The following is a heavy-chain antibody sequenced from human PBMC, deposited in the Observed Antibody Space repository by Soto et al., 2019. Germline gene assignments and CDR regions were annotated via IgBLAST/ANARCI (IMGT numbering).Heavy chain of an antibody. CDR1: GCTFSSYA. CDR2: IIPVFGTA. J-gene: IGHJ6*02. Sequence: SVKVSCKASGCTFSSYAISCVRQAPGQGLEWMGGIIPVFGTANYAQKFQGRVTITADESTSTAYMELSSLRSEDTAVYYCARDTSHYYGSGSYYPLPASRPNYYYYGMDVWGQGTTVTVSS. CDR3: ARDTSHYYGSGSYYPLPASRPNYYYYGMDV. V-gene: IGHV1-69*13. D-gene: IGHD3-10*01.